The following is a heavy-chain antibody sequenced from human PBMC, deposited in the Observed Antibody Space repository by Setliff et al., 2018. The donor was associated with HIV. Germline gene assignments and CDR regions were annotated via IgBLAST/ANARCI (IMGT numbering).Heavy chain of an antibody. D-gene: IGHD6-13*01. Sequence: SETLSLTCGVSGYSMSSGYYWGWIRQPPGKGLEWIGNVYHTGRTYYNPSLKSRVTISVDTSKNQFSLKLSSVIAADTAVYYCARGDGYRANDAYYDTGMDVWGQGITVTVSS. CDR2: VYHTGRT. J-gene: IGHJ6*02. CDR3: ARGDGYRANDAYYDTGMDV. CDR1: GYSMSSGYY. V-gene: IGHV4-38-2*01.